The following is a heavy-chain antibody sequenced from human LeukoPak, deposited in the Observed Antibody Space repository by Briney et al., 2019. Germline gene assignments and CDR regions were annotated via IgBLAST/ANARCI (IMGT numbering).Heavy chain of an antibody. CDR2: IYYSGST. J-gene: IGHJ6*03. D-gene: IGHD3-22*01. Sequence: SETLSLTCTASSGSISSHYWSWIRQPPGKGLEWIGYIYYSGSTDYNPSLKSRVTISVDTSKNKFSLKLSPVTAADTAVYYCARGPHYHHSSGYSPYYYYYMDVWGKGTTVTISS. V-gene: IGHV4-59*11. CDR1: SGSISSHY. CDR3: ARGPHYHHSSGYSPYYYYYMDV.